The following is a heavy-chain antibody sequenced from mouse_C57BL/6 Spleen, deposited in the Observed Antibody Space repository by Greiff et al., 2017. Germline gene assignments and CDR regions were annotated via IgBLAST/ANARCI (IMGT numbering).Heavy chain of an antibody. Sequence: QVQLQQSGAELVRPGASVTLSCKASGYTFTDYEMHWVKQTPVHGLEWIGAIDPETGGTAYNQKFKGKAILTADKSSSTAYMELRSLTSEDSAVYYCTRGAREAFAYWGQGTLVTVSA. J-gene: IGHJ3*01. D-gene: IGHD3-3*01. V-gene: IGHV1-15*01. CDR2: IDPETGGT. CDR1: GYTFTDYE. CDR3: TRGAREAFAY.